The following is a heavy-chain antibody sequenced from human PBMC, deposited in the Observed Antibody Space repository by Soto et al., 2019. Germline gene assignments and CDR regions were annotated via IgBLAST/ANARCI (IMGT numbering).Heavy chain of an antibody. CDR3: AKGVSDVNWFAEY. CDR1: GFTFETYV. CDR2: IDGGGSGT. Sequence: EVQLLESGGGLVQPGGSLRLTCAAAGFTFETYVMTWVRQTPGQGLEWVSAIDGGGSGTYNAGSVKGRFTISRDNLENTLFLQMENLRVEATAVYYCAKGVSDVNWFAEYWGQGILVTVSS. D-gene: IGHD3-10*01. V-gene: IGHV3-23*01. J-gene: IGHJ4*02.